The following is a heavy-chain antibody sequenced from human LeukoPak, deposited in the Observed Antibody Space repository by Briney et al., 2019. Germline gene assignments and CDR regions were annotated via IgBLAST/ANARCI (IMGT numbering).Heavy chain of an antibody. CDR1: GFTFSSYG. CDR3: AREADCSGGGCYRGAFDI. J-gene: IGHJ3*02. Sequence: GRSLRLSCAASGFTFSSYGMHWVRQAPGKGLEWVAVISYDGSNKYYADSVKGRFTISRDNSKNTLYLQMNSLRAEDTAVHYCAREADCSGGGCYRGAFDIWGQGAMVAVSS. V-gene: IGHV3-30*03. CDR2: ISYDGSNK. D-gene: IGHD2-15*01.